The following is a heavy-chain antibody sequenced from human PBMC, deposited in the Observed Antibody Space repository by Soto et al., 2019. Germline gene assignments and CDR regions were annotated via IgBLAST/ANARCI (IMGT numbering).Heavy chain of an antibody. CDR2: ISGSGGST. J-gene: IGHJ4*02. V-gene: IGHV3-23*01. Sequence: PGGSLRLSCAASGFTFSTYAMSWVRQAPGKGLEWVSTISGSGGSTYYADSVKGRFTISRDNSKNTLYLQMNTLRAEDTAVYYCAKARGSSTPAPGTYWGQGTLVTVSS. D-gene: IGHD2-2*01. CDR1: GFTFSTYA. CDR3: AKARGSSTPAPGTY.